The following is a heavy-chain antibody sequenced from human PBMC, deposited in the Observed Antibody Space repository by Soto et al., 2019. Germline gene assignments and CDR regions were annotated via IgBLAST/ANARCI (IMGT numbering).Heavy chain of an antibody. V-gene: IGHV4-34*01. J-gene: IGHJ4*02. CDR1: GGSFSGYY. CDR3: ARRAHPGNNSRGYYRY. D-gene: IGHD3-22*01. Sequence: QVQLQQWGAGLLKPSETLSLTCAVYGGSFSGYYWSWIRQPPGKGLEWIGEINHSGSTNYNPSLMSRVTIPVDTSKNQLSLRLSSVTAADTAVYYCARRAHPGNNSRGYYRYWGQGTLVTVSS. CDR2: INHSGST.